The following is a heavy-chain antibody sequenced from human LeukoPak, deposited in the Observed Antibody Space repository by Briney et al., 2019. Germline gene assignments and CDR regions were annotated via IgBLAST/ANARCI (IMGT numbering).Heavy chain of an antibody. V-gene: IGHV4-34*01. Sequence: ETLSLTCAVYGGSFSGYYWSWIRQPPGKGRAWIGEINHSGSTNYNPSLKGRVTISVDTSKNQFSLKLSSVTAADTAVYYCARLGDYCSSTSCYGYWGQGTLVTVSS. D-gene: IGHD2-2*01. CDR1: GGSFSGYY. CDR3: ARLGDYCSSTSCYGY. J-gene: IGHJ4*02. CDR2: INHSGST.